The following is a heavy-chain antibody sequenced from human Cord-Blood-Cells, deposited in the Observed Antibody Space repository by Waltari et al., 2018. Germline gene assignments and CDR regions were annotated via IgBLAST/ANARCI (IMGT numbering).Heavy chain of an antibody. J-gene: IGHJ4*02. CDR2: IYYSGST. Sequence: QVQLQESVQGLVKPPQTLSLTCTVSGGSISSGDYYWSWIRQPPGKGLEWIVYIYYSGSTYYTPSLKSRVTISVDTSKNQFSLKLSSVTAADTAVYYCAREGRTGDLDYWGQGTLVTVSS. V-gene: IGHV4-30-4*08. D-gene: IGHD7-27*01. CDR1: GGSISSGDYY. CDR3: AREGRTGDLDY.